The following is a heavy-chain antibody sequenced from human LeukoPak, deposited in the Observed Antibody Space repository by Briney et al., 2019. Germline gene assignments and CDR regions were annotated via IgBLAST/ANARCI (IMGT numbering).Heavy chain of an antibody. CDR1: GGSISSNY. Sequence: KPSETPSLTRTMSGGSISSNYWSRIRQPAGKGLEWIGRIYTSGSTNYNPSLKSRVTMSVDTSKNQFSLKLSSVTAADTAVYYCARSILTDYYGSGSFDYWGPGTLVTVSS. V-gene: IGHV4-4*07. CDR3: ARSILTDYYGSGSFDY. CDR2: IYTSGST. D-gene: IGHD3-10*01. J-gene: IGHJ4*02.